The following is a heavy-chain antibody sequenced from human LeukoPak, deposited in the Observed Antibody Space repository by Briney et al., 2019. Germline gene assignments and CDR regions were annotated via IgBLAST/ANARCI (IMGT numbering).Heavy chain of an antibody. CDR1: GYTFTTYY. CDR3: ARGPGGRRGYYPLEDSYYYYYMDV. Sequence: GASVKVSCKASGYTFTTYYVHWVRQAPGQGLEWMGIINPSGGSTTYAQKFRGRLTMTRDMSTSTVYMELSSLRSEDTAVYYCARGPGGRRGYYPLEDSYYYYYMDVWGKGTTVTVSS. D-gene: IGHD3-22*01. J-gene: IGHJ6*03. CDR2: INPSGGST. V-gene: IGHV1-46*01.